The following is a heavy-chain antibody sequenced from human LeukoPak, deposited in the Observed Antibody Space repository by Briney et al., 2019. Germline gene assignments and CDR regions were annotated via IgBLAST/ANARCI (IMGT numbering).Heavy chain of an antibody. D-gene: IGHD4-17*01. V-gene: IGHV4-61*02. J-gene: IGHJ4*02. CDR1: GGSISSGSYY. CDR3: ARADDYGDFLDY. CDR2: IYTSGST. Sequence: NPSETLSLTCTVSGGSISSGSYYWSWIRQPAGKGLEWIGRIYTSGSTNYNPSLKSRVTISVDTSKNQFSLKLSSVAAADTAVYYCARADDYGDFLDYWGQGTLVTVSS.